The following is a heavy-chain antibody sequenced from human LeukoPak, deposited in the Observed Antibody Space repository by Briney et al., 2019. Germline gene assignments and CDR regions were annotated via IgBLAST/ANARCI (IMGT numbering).Heavy chain of an antibody. V-gene: IGHV3-23*01. CDR3: AKDGIVWFGELN. J-gene: IGHJ4*02. Sequence: GGSLRLSCAASRFTFNTYAMSWVRQAPGKGLEWVSAISGSGGSTYYADSVKGRFTISRDNSKNTLYLQLNSLRAEDTAVYYCAKDGIVWFGELNWGQGTLVTVSS. CDR2: ISGSGGST. D-gene: IGHD3-10*01. CDR1: RFTFNTYA.